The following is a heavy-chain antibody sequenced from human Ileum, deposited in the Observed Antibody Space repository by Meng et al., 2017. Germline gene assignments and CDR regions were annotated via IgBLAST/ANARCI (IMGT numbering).Heavy chain of an antibody. Sequence: QGQLNPWGAGMLKPSETLSLTCAVYGGSFSDYYWSWIRQAPGKGLEWIGEIKHSGVTKYNPSLKSRVSISVNSSKNQLSLKVTSVTAADTAVYYCALLLVVDSSTLDDYWGQGTLVTVSS. CDR3: ALLLVVDSSTLDDY. CDR1: GGSFSDYY. D-gene: IGHD2-15*01. J-gene: IGHJ4*02. V-gene: IGHV4-34*01. CDR2: IKHSGVT.